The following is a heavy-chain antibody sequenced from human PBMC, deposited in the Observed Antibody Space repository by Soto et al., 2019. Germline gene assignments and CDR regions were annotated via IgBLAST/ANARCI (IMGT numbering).Heavy chain of an antibody. CDR3: ARAAXRGVTTLNADYYYGMDD. CDR2: IYTSGST. Sequence: PSETLSLTCTVSGGSISIYYLSWIRQPAGKGLEWIGRIYTSGSTNNNPSLKSRVTMSVDTSKNQFSLKLSSVTAADTAVYYCARAAXRGVTTLNADYYYGMDDWGQGTTVTVSS. D-gene: IGHD4-17*01. CDR1: GGSISIYY. J-gene: IGHJ6*02. V-gene: IGHV4-4*07.